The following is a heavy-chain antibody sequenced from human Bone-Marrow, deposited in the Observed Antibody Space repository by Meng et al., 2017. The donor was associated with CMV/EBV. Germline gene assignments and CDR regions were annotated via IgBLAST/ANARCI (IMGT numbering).Heavy chain of an antibody. CDR1: GYTFTSYG. D-gene: IGHD2-2*03. CDR2: ISAYNGNT. V-gene: IGHV1-18*01. CDR3: ARDRGGYCSSTSRYDYYYGMDV. Sequence: ASVKVSCKASGYTFTSYGISWVRQAPGQGLEWMGWISAYNGNTNYAQKLQGRVTMTTDTSTSTAYMELRSLRSDDTAVYYCARDRGGYCSSTSRYDYYYGMDVWGQGTTVTVSS. J-gene: IGHJ6*02.